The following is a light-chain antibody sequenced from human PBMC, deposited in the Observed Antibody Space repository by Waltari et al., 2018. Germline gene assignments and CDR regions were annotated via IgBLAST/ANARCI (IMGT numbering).Light chain of an antibody. J-gene: IGKJ2*01. CDR1: QSLTKRY. CDR2: GAS. CDR3: QQYGSSIMYT. Sequence: VLTQSPGTLSLSPGETATLSCRASQSLTKRYLVWYQQKPGQAPRLLRYGASSRAAGIPDRFSGSGSGTDFTLTISRLEPDDSAVYYCQQYGSSIMYTFGQGTKLEIK. V-gene: IGKV3-20*01.